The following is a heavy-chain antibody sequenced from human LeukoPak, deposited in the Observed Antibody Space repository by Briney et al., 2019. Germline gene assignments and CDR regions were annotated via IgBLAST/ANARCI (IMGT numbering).Heavy chain of an antibody. CDR3: ARLGNYYGSGTYWNY. D-gene: IGHD3-10*01. Sequence: SETLSLTCTVSGGSISSSSYYWGWIRQPPGKGLEWIGSIYYSGTTYYNPSPKSRVTISVDTSKNQFSLKLSSVTAADTAVYYCARLGNYYGSGTYWNYWGQGTLVTVSS. J-gene: IGHJ4*02. CDR2: IYYSGTT. V-gene: IGHV4-39*01. CDR1: GGSISSSSYY.